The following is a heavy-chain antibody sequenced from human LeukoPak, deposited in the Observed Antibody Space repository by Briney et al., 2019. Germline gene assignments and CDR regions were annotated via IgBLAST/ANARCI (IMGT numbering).Heavy chain of an antibody. J-gene: IGHJ4*02. D-gene: IGHD4-17*01. V-gene: IGHV1-18*01. CDR2: ISAYNGNT. CDR3: ARASDYGDYAGPQDY. CDR1: GYTFTSYG. Sequence: ASVKISCKASGYTFTSYGISWVRQAPGQGLEWMGWISAYNGNTNYAQKLQGRVTMTTDTSTSTAYMELRSLRSDDTAVYYCARASDYGDYAGPQDYWGQGTLVTVSS.